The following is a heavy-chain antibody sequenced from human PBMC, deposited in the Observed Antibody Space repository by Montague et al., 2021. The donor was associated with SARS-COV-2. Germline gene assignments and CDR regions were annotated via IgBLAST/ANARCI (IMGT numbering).Heavy chain of an antibody. CDR1: GGSISSSDYY. CDR2: IYYSGST. CDR3: ARSGGYNYDISYYGMDV. V-gene: IGHV4-39*01. D-gene: IGHD5-18*01. Sequence: SETLSLTCTVSGGSISSSDYYWGWIRQPPGKGLEWIGTIYYSGSTYYTPSLKSRVTISVDTSKNQFSLKLTSLTAADTAVYYCARSGGYNYDISYYGMDVWGQGTTVTVS. J-gene: IGHJ6*02.